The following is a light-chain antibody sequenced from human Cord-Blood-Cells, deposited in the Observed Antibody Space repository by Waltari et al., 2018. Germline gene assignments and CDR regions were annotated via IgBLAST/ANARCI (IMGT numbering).Light chain of an antibody. CDR2: AAS. CDR1: QSISSY. CDR3: QQSYSTPWT. Sequence: DIQLTASPSSLSASVGDRVTITCRASQSISSYLNWYQQKPGKAPKLLIYAASSFQSGVPSRFSGSGSGTDFTLTISSLQPEDFATYYCQQSYSTPWTFGQGTKVEIK. V-gene: IGKV1-39*01. J-gene: IGKJ1*01.